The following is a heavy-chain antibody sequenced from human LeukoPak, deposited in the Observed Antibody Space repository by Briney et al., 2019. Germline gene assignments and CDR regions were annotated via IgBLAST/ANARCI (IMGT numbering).Heavy chain of an antibody. D-gene: IGHD3-10*01. V-gene: IGHV4-59*08. Sequence: NPSETLSLTCTVSGGSISSYYWSWIRQPPGKGLEWIGYIYYSGSTSYNPSLKSRVTISVDTSKNQFSLKLSSVTAADTAVYYCARHGGSGSGDFDYWGQGTLVTVSS. CDR2: IYYSGST. CDR3: ARHGGSGSGDFDY. J-gene: IGHJ4*02. CDR1: GGSISSYY.